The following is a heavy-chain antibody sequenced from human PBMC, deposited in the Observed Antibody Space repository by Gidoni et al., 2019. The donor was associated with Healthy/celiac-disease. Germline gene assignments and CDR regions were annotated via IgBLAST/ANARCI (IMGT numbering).Heavy chain of an antibody. V-gene: IGHV3-7*01. CDR1: GFTFSSYW. CDR2: IKQDGSEK. D-gene: IGHD3-22*01. J-gene: IGHJ3*02. CDR3: ARATYHSSGYYLLDAFDI. Sequence: EVQLVESGGGLVQPGGSLRLSCAASGFTFSSYWMSWVRQAPGKGLEWVANIKQDGSEKYYVDSVKGRFTISRDNAKNSLYLQMNSLRAEDTAVYYCARATYHSSGYYLLDAFDIWGQGTMVTVSS.